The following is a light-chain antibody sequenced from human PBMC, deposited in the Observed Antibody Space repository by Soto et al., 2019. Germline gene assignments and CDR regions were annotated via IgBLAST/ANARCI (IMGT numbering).Light chain of an antibody. CDR2: GAS. Sequence: EILLKMSPCTLSLSQGERATLSCRASQSVSSNLDWYQQNPGKAPRLLIYGASSRATGIPDRFSGSGSGTAFTLTIRRLEPEDFDVYYCQQYGSSPPRFGGGTNLDIK. CDR1: QSVSSN. V-gene: IGKV3-20*01. J-gene: IGKJ4*02. CDR3: QQYGSSPPR.